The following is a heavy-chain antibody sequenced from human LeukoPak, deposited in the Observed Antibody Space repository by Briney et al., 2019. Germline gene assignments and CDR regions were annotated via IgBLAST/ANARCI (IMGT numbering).Heavy chain of an antibody. V-gene: IGHV3-74*01. Sequence: PGGSLRLSCAASGFTFSGYWMHWVRQAPGKGLVWVSRINTDGSSTTYADSVKGRFTISRDNAKNTLYLQMNSLRVEGTAVYHGVSRHPPPSTGPTAYGMDVWGQGTTVTVSS. J-gene: IGHJ6*02. CDR2: INTDGSST. CDR1: GFTFSGYW. CDR3: VSRHPPPSTGPTAYGMDV. D-gene: IGHD1-14*01.